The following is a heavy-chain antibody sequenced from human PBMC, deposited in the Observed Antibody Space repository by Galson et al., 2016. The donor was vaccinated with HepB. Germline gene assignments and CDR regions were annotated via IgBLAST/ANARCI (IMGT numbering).Heavy chain of an antibody. V-gene: IGHV3-23*01. D-gene: IGHD3-22*01. CDR3: AKSPWYDSSGYYYFDY. CDR1: GFTFSSYW. J-gene: IGHJ4*02. CDR2: ISGSGGST. Sequence: SLRLSCAASGFTFSSYWMSWVRQAPGEGLEWISGISGSGGSTFYADSVKGRFTISRDKSKDTLYLQMNSLRAEDTAVYHCAKSPWYDSSGYYYFDYWGQGTLVTVSS.